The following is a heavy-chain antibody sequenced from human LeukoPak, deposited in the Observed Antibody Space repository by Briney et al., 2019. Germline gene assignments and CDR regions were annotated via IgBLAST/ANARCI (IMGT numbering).Heavy chain of an antibody. J-gene: IGHJ4*02. D-gene: IGHD6-6*01. CDR3: ARDKKGRQLVDY. CDR2: ISGSGGST. Sequence: GGSLRLSCAASGFTFSSYAMGWVRQAPGKGLEWVSAISGSGGSTYYADSVKGRFTISRDNSKNTLYLQMNSLRAEDTAVYYCARDKKGRQLVDYWGQGTLVTVSS. CDR1: GFTFSSYA. V-gene: IGHV3-23*01.